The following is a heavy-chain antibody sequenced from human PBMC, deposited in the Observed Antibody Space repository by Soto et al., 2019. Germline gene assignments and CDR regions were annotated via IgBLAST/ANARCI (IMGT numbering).Heavy chain of an antibody. D-gene: IGHD6-6*01. J-gene: IGHJ4*02. CDR1: GFTFDDYA. Sequence: GGSLRLSCAASGFTFDDYAMHWVRQAPGKGLEWVSGISWNSGSIGYADSVKGRFTISRDNAKNSLYLQMNSLRAEDTALYYCAKDMEKQLVGRIDYWGQGTLVTVSS. V-gene: IGHV3-9*01. CDR3: AKDMEKQLVGRIDY. CDR2: ISWNSGSI.